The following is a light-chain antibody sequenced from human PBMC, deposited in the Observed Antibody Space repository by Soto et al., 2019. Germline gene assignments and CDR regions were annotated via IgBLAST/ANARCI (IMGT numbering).Light chain of an antibody. CDR3: QQYYSYPPT. V-gene: IGKV1-8*01. J-gene: IGKJ1*01. Sequence: AXRXTQSPSSFSASTGDRVTITCRASQGISSYLAWYQQKPGKAPKLLIYAASTLQSGVPSRFSGSGSGTDFTLTISCLQSEDFATYYCQQYYSYPPTFGQGTKVEIK. CDR1: QGISSY. CDR2: AAS.